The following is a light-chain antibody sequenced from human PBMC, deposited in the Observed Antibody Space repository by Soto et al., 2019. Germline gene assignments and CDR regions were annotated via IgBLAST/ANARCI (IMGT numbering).Light chain of an antibody. CDR1: QSISSW. CDR2: KAS. V-gene: IGKV1-5*03. Sequence: DIQMTQSPSPLSSSVRDKITITCRASQSISSWLAWYQQKPGTAPKLLIYKASTLQSGVPSRFSGSGSGTEFTLTISSLQPDDSATYYCQQYNDNWTFGQGTKV. J-gene: IGKJ1*01. CDR3: QQYNDNWT.